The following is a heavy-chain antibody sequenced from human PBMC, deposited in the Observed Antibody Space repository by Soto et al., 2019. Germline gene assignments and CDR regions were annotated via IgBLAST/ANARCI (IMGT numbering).Heavy chain of an antibody. Sequence: XGSLSIACMFAGYTMFVTALYWVWKRQPRGKSLEWIGSIYYSGSTHYNPSLKSRVTISIDTSKNQFSLKLTSLTAADTAVYFCARNVTSATPSLEENNYKWFDHWGQGTLGTVPS. CDR3: ARNVTSATPSLEENNYKWFDH. CDR1: GYTMFVTALY. D-gene: IGHD3-3*01. V-gene: IGHV4-38-2*02. CDR2: IYYSGST. J-gene: IGHJ5*02.